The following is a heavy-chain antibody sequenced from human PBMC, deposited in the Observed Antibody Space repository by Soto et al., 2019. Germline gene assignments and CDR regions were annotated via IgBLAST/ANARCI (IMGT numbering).Heavy chain of an antibody. Sequence: EVQLLDSGGGLVQPGGSLRLSCAASGFTFIGYALPWAPQAPGKGLEWVSAISGGGDATFYADSVKGRFTISRDNSKNTLYLQMNTLRAEDTAVYYCARKVSGSTGRPDLWYFDLWGRGTLVTVSS. V-gene: IGHV3-23*01. D-gene: IGHD3-10*01. CDR2: ISGGGDAT. J-gene: IGHJ2*01. CDR3: ARKVSGSTGRPDLWYFDL. CDR1: GFTFIGYA.